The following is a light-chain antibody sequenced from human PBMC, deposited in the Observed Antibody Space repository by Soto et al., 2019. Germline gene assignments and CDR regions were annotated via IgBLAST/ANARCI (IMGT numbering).Light chain of an antibody. V-gene: IGKV3D-15*01. CDR3: QQYNNWPPVT. CDR2: GAS. CDR1: QSVTNS. J-gene: IGKJ1*01. Sequence: EIVLTQSPATLSLSPGERATLSCRASQSVTNSFLAWYQQKPGQAPRLLIYGASRRATGIPDRFSGSGSGTEFTLTISSLQSEDFAVYYCQQYNNWPPVTFGQGTKVDIK.